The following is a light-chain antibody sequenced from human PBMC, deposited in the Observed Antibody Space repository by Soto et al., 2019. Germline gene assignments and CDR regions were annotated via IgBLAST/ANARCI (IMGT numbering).Light chain of an antibody. V-gene: IGLV1-40*01. J-gene: IGLJ2*01. CDR2: GNR. CDR1: SSNIGAVYD. CDR3: QSYDISLSGVV. Sequence: QAVVTQPPSVSGAPGQRVTISCTGSSSNIGAVYDVHWYQHLPGTAPKVLIYGNRHRPSGVPGRFSGSKSGTSASLAITGLQADDEADYYCQSYDISLSGVVFGGGTKLTVL.